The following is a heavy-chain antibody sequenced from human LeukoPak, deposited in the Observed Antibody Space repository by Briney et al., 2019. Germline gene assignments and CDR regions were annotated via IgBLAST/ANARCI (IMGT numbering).Heavy chain of an antibody. D-gene: IGHD5/OR15-5a*01. Sequence: MSSETLSLTCAVYGGSFSGYYWSWIRQPPGKGLEWIGDINHSGSTNYNPSLKSRVTISVDTSKNQFSLKLSSVTAADTAVYYCATLRRSNGMDVWGKGTTVTVSS. V-gene: IGHV4-34*01. CDR3: ATLRRSNGMDV. CDR2: INHSGST. J-gene: IGHJ6*04. CDR1: GGSFSGYY.